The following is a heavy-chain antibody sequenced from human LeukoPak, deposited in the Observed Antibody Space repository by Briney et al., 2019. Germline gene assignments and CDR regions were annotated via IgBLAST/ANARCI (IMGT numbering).Heavy chain of an antibody. CDR1: GGSISSSSYY. D-gene: IGHD6-13*01. CDR3: ARYWRYSSRWPLPAPGWFDP. J-gene: IGHJ5*02. CDR2: IYYSGST. V-gene: IGHV4-39*07. Sequence: SESLSLTCTVSGGSISSSSYYWGWIRQPPGKGLEWIGSIYYSGSTYYNPSLKSRVTLSVDTSKNQFSLNLSPVTAADTAVYYCARYWRYSSRWPLPAPGWFDPWGQGTLVTVSS.